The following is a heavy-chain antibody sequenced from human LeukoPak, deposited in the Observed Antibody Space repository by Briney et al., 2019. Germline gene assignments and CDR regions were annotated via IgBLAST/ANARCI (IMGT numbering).Heavy chain of an antibody. CDR1: GGSISSSSYY. V-gene: IGHV4-39*01. J-gene: IGHJ5*02. D-gene: IGHD2-15*01. CDR3: ARSERIVVVAALWFDP. Sequence: PSETLSLTCTVSGGSISSSSYYWGWIRQPPGKGLEWIGSIYYSGSTYYNPSLKSRVTISVDTSKNQFSLKLSSVTAADTAVYYCARSERIVVVAALWFDPWGQGTLVTLSS. CDR2: IYYSGST.